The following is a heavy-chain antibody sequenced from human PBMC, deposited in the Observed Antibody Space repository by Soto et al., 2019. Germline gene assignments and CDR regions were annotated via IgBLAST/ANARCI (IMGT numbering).Heavy chain of an antibody. CDR2: ISGSGGNT. Sequence: PGGPLRLSWAASGVTFGGHAVRWVRQAQGKGLEWVSAISGSGGNTYYADSVKGRFTISRDNSKSTLYLQMNSLRAEDTAVYHCAKVPRYCSGGRCYGGYMEVWGKGTTVTVSS. CDR1: GVTFGGHA. V-gene: IGHV3-23*01. J-gene: IGHJ6*03. D-gene: IGHD2-15*01. CDR3: AKVPRYCSGGRCYGGYMEV.